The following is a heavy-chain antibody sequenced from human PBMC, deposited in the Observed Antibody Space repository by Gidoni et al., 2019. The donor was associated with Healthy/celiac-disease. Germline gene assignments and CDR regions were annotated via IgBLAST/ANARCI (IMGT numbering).Heavy chain of an antibody. CDR1: GFTFDDYA. D-gene: IGHD5-18*01. J-gene: IGHJ4*02. CDR3: AKGLTVDTAGPSGY. V-gene: IGHV3-9*01. CDR2: ISWNSGSI. Sequence: EVQLVESGGGLVQPGRSLRLSCAASGFTFDDYAMHWVRQAPGKGLEWVSGISWNSGSIGYADSVKGRFTISRDNAKNSLYLQMNSLRAEDTALYYCAKGLTVDTAGPSGYWGQGTLVTVSS.